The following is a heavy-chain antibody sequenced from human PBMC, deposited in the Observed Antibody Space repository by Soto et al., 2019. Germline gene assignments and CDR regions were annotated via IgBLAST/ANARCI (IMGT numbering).Heavy chain of an antibody. V-gene: IGHV3-23*01. CDR2: ISGGGGST. D-gene: IGHD2-2*01. Sequence: EVQLLESGGGLVQPGGSLRLSCAASGFTFSTYAMSWVRQAPGKGLEWVSGISGGGGSTYYADSVKGRFTISRDNSKNTLSLQMNSLRAEDTAVYYCAIGNCRTTNCFANWFDPWGQGTLVTVSS. CDR1: GFTFSTYA. J-gene: IGHJ5*02. CDR3: AIGNCRTTNCFANWFDP.